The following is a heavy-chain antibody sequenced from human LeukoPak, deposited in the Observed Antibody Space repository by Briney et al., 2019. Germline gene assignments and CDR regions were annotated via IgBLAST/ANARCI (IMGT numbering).Heavy chain of an antibody. J-gene: IGHJ4*02. CDR1: GFTFSSYG. D-gene: IGHD5-18*01. CDR2: ISYDGSNK. CDR3: AKGGHGYSYGYYFDY. Sequence: GRSLRLSCAASGFTFSSYGMHWVRQAPGKGLEWVAVISYDGSNKYYADSVKGRFTISRDNSKNTLYLQMNSLRAEDTAVYYCAKGGHGYSYGYYFDYWGQGTLVTVSS. V-gene: IGHV3-30*18.